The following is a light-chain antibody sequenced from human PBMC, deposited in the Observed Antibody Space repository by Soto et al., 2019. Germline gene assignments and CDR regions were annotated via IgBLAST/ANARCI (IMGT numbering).Light chain of an antibody. CDR1: QGIRND. CDR3: LQHSTYPLT. Sequence: DIPMTQFPSSLSASVGDRVTITCRASQGIRNDLGWYQQKPGKAPKRLIYAASSLQSGVPSRFSGSGSGTEFTLAISSLQPEDSATFYGLQHSTYPLTFGQGTKVEIK. V-gene: IGKV1-17*01. J-gene: IGKJ1*01. CDR2: AAS.